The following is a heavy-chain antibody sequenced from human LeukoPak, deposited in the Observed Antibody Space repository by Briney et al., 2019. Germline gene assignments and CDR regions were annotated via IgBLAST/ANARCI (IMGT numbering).Heavy chain of an antibody. V-gene: IGHV3-74*03. Sequence: GGSLRLSCVASGFTFSSYWMHWVRQAPGKGLVWVSRINSDGSSTKCADSVKGRFTISRDNAKNSLYLQMNSLRAEDTAVYYCAFEARYDYYMDVWGKGTTVTVSS. J-gene: IGHJ6*03. CDR2: INSDGSST. CDR3: AFEARYDYYMDV. CDR1: GFTFSSYW.